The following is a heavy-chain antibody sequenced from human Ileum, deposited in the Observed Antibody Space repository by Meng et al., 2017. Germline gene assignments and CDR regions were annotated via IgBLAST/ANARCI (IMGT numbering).Heavy chain of an antibody. CDR1: VGSISGSTYY. J-gene: IGHJ5*02. Sequence: QLQLQESGPGLVKPSETTSITCTLSVGSISGSTYYWVWIRQPPGKGLEWIGSFYYPALASYNPSLKSRVTISADTSRNNFSLRLTSVTAADTAVYYCASRYSSSPGWFDPWGQGTLVTVSS. CDR3: ASRYSSSPGWFDP. CDR2: FYYPALA. D-gene: IGHD6-6*01. V-gene: IGHV4-39*02.